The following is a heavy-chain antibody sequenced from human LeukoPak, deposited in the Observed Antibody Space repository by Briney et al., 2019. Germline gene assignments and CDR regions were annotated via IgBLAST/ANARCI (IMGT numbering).Heavy chain of an antibody. V-gene: IGHV1-24*01. D-gene: IGHD4-17*01. J-gene: IGHJ4*02. CDR2: FDSEEYDT. CDR1: GYTLTALA. CDR3: ATLEPEPGDFGGLAY. Sequence: ASVTVSCKVSGYTLTALALHWVRQAPGKWFEWIGGFDSEEYDTIYAQKFQGRITMTEDTSTDTAYMELSGLYFEDTAVYYCATLEPEPGDFGGLAYWGQGTLVTVSS.